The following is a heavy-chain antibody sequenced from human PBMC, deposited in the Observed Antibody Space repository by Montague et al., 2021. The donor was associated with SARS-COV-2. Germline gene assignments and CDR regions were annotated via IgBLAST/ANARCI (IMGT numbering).Heavy chain of an antibody. V-gene: IGHV4-34*01. J-gene: IGHJ3*01. CDR2: INHTGSA. CDR1: SGSISDFY. Sequence: SETLSLTCSVHSGSISDFYWTWIRQSPGNGLEWIGEINHTGSATYSLSLKGRVTLSRDTSKNQFSLKLQSVTPADTGVYYCARGQVTISGVLIFIPAAGHLDGWGQGTSVTVSS. D-gene: IGHD3-3*01. CDR3: ARGQVTISGVLIFIPAAGHLDG.